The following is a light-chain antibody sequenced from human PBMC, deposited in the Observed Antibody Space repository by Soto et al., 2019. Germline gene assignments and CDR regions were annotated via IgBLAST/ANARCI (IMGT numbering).Light chain of an antibody. CDR2: EVS. V-gene: IGLV2-8*01. J-gene: IGLJ2*01. CDR3: SSFAGNNNLV. CDR1: SSDVGGYNY. Sequence: QSALTQPPSASGSPGQSVTISCTGTSSDVGGYNYVSWYQQHPGKAPKLMISEVSKRASGVPDRFSGSKSGNTASLTVSGLQAEDEADYYCSSFAGNNNLVFGGGTKLTVI.